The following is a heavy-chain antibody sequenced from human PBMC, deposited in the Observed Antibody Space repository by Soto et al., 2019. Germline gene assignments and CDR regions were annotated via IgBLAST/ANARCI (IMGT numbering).Heavy chain of an antibody. D-gene: IGHD6-13*01. V-gene: IGHV1-46*01. CDR3: ARPAFSSSWFGGYYYYGMDV. Sequence: GASVKVSCKASGYTFTSYYMHWVRLAPGQGLEWMGIINPSGGSTSYAQKFQGRVTMTRDTSTSTVYMELSSLRSEDTAVYYCARPAFSSSWFGGYYYYGMDVWGQGTTVTVSS. J-gene: IGHJ6*02. CDR2: INPSGGST. CDR1: GYTFTSYY.